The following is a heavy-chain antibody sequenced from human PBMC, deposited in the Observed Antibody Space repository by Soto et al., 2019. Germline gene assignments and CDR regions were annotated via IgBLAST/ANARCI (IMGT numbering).Heavy chain of an antibody. V-gene: IGHV1-18*01. D-gene: IGHD3-10*01. CDR2: ISTFNGNT. CDR3: ARGGEKFDY. J-gene: IGHJ4*02. CDR1: GYTFITYG. Sequence: SVKVSFKASGYTFITYGLSWVRQAPGQGFEWMGWISTFNGNTNYAQKFQGRATMTTDTSTSTAYMELRSLGSDDTAVYYCARGGEKFDYWGQGALVTVSS.